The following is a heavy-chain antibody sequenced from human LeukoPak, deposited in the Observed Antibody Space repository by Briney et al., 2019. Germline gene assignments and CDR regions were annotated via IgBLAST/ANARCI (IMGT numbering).Heavy chain of an antibody. CDR3: ARGSASREWELLYYFDY. D-gene: IGHD1-26*01. J-gene: IGHJ4*02. CDR2: ISSSSSYI. V-gene: IGHV3-21*01. Sequence: GGSLRLSCAASGSTFSSYSMNWVRQAPGKGLEWVSSISSSSSYIYYADSVKGRFTISRDNAKNSLYLQMNSLRAEDTAVYYCARGSASREWELLYYFDYWGQGTLVTVSS. CDR1: GSTFSSYS.